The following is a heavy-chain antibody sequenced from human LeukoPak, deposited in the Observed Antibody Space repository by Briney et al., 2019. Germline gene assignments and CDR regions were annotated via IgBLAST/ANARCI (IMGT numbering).Heavy chain of an antibody. CDR2: MNPNSGNT. V-gene: IGHV1-8*02. J-gene: IGHJ6*02. CDR3: AKRYYYDSSGYYYYYGMDV. Sequence: ASVKVSCKASGYTFTSYGISWVRQATGQGLEWMGWMNPNSGNTGYAQKFQGRVTMTRNTSISTAYMELSSLRSEDTAVYYCAKRYYYDSSGYYYYYGMDVWGQGTTVTVSS. D-gene: IGHD3-22*01. CDR1: GYTFTSYG.